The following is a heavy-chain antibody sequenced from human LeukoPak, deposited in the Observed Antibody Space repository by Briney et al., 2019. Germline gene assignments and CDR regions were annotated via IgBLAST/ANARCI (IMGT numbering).Heavy chain of an antibody. CDR1: GFTFSSYG. V-gene: IGHV3-30*03. CDR2: ISYDGSNK. J-gene: IGHJ4*02. Sequence: PGGSLRLSCAASGFTFSSYGMSWVRQAPGKGLEWVAIISYDGSNKYYAESVKGRFTISRDNSKNTLYLQMNSLRADDTAVYYCARDQDYYDSSGYSGIDYWGQGTLVTVSS. D-gene: IGHD3-22*01. CDR3: ARDQDYYDSSGYSGIDY.